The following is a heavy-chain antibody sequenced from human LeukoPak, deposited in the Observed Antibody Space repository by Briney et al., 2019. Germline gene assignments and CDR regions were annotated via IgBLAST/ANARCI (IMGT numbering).Heavy chain of an antibody. V-gene: IGHV4-31*03. Sequence: PSETLSLTCTVSGGSISSGGYYWSWIRQHPGKGLEWIGYVYYSGSTYYNPSLKSRVTTSVDTSKNQFSLKLSSVTAADTAVYYCASTPKGAEYFQHWGQGTLVTVSS. J-gene: IGHJ1*01. CDR3: ASTPKGAEYFQH. CDR2: VYYSGST. CDR1: GGSISSGGYY.